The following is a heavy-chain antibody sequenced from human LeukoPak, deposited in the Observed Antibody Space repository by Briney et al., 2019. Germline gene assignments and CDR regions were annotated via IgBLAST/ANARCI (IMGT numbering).Heavy chain of an antibody. CDR1: SGSIFSSNW. J-gene: IGHJ4*02. CDR3: ARTRYYYNSRSYGAPYYFDY. V-gene: IGHV4-4*02. CDR2: IFHSGST. Sequence: PSETLSLTCAVSSGSIFSSNWWSWVRQPPGKGLEWIGQIFHSGSTSYSPSLKSRVTISVDKSKNQFSLKLTSVTAADTAIYYCARTRYYYNSRSYGAPYYFDYWGQGTLVTVSS. D-gene: IGHD3-10*01.